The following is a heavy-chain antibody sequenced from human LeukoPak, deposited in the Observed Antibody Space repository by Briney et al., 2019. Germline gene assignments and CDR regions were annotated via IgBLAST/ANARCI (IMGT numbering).Heavy chain of an antibody. Sequence: ASVKVSCKASGGTFSSYAISWVRQAPGQGLEWMGWISAYNGNTNYAQKLQGRVTMTTDTSTSTAYMELRSLRSGDTAVYYCARSTRVLLWFGELFDYWGQGTLVTVSS. CDR1: GGTFSSYA. V-gene: IGHV1-18*01. CDR2: ISAYNGNT. J-gene: IGHJ4*02. CDR3: ARSTRVLLWFGELFDY. D-gene: IGHD3-10*01.